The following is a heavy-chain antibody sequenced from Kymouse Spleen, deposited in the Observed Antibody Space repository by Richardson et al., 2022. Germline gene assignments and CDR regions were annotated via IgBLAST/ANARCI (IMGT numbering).Heavy chain of an antibody. CDR2: IWYDGSNK. Sequence: QVQLVESGGGVVQPGRSLRLSCAASGFTFSSYGMHWVRQAPGKGLEWVAVIWYDGSNKYYADSVKGRFTISRDNSKNTLYLQMNSLRAEDTAVYYCARVSSIAARGGYYYYGMDVWGQGTTVTVSS. CDR3: ARVSSIAARGGYYYYGMDV. J-gene: IGHJ6*02. D-gene: IGHD6-6*01. CDR1: GFTFSSYG. V-gene: IGHV3-33*01.